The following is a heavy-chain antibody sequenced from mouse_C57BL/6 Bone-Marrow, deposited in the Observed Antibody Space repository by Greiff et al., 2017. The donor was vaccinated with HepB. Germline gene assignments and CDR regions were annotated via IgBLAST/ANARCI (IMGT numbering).Heavy chain of an antibody. D-gene: IGHD2-4*01. Sequence: EVKLVESGEGLVKPGGSLKLSCAASGFTFSSYAMSWVRQTPEKRLEWVAYISSGGDYIYYADTVKGRFTISRDNARNTLYLQMSSLKSEDTAMYYCTGVYDYDDGYAMDYWGQGTSVTVSS. J-gene: IGHJ4*01. CDR3: TGVYDYDDGYAMDY. CDR1: GFTFSSYA. V-gene: IGHV5-9-1*02. CDR2: ISSGGDYI.